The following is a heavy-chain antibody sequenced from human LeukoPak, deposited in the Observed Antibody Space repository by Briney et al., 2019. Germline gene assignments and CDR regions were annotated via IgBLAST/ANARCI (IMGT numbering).Heavy chain of an antibody. CDR1: GFTFSSYG. Sequence: GGSLRLSCAASGFTFSSYGMHWVRQAPGKGLEWVAVIWYDGSNKYYADSVKGRFTISRDNSKNTLYLQMNSLRAEDTAVYYCARDGGQQLDTPISHFDYWGRGTLVTVSS. D-gene: IGHD6-13*01. CDR2: IWYDGSNK. CDR3: ARDGGQQLDTPISHFDY. J-gene: IGHJ4*02. V-gene: IGHV3-33*01.